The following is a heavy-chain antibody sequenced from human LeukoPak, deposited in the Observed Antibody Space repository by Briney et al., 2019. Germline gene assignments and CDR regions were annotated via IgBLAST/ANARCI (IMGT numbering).Heavy chain of an antibody. J-gene: IGHJ4*02. CDR1: GFTYSSYW. CDR3: ARATGY. Sequence: GGSLRLSCVASGFTYSSYWMSWVRQAPGKGLEWVANIKQDGSEKYYVDSVKGRFTISRENAKNSLYLQMNSLRAEDTAVYYCARATGYWGQGTLVTVSS. V-gene: IGHV3-7*03. CDR2: IKQDGSEK.